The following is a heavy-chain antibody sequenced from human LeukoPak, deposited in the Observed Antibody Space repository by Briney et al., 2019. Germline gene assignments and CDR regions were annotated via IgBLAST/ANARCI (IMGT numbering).Heavy chain of an antibody. CDR2: IIPILGIA. Sequence: GASVKVSCKASGYTFTSYGTSWVRQAPGQGLEWMGRIIPILGIANYAQKFQGRVTITADKSTSTAYMELSSLRSEDTAVYYCASLRVGYWGQGTLVTVSS. CDR3: ASLRVGY. V-gene: IGHV1-69*04. J-gene: IGHJ4*02. CDR1: GYTFTSYG.